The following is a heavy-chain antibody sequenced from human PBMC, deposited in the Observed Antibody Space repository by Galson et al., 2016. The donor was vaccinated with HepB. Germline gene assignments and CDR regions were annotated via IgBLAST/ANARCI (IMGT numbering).Heavy chain of an antibody. CDR1: GFTFRVYV. D-gene: IGHD1-26*01. Sequence: SLRLSCAASGFTFRVYVMSWVRQAPGKGLEWVSVISYDGSHKYYADSVKGRLTISRDISKNTLYLQMNSLRAEDTAVYYCAKNSLRVIVGAADYWSQGTLVTVSS. CDR3: AKNSLRVIVGAADY. J-gene: IGHJ4*02. CDR2: ISYDGSHK. V-gene: IGHV3-30-3*02.